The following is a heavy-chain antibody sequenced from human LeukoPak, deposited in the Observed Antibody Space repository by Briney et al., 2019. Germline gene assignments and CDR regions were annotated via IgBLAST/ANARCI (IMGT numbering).Heavy chain of an antibody. CDR2: ISGDGGYT. J-gene: IGHJ6*02. V-gene: IGHV3-23*01. Sequence: GGSLRLSCAASGFTFSSYAMSWVRQAPGKGLEWVSAISGDGGYTYYPDSVKGRFTISRDNSRNTLHLQLNSLRAEDTAVYYCAKNPGPYYYYGMDVWGQGTTVTVSS. CDR3: AKNPGPYYYYGMDV. CDR1: GFTFSSYA.